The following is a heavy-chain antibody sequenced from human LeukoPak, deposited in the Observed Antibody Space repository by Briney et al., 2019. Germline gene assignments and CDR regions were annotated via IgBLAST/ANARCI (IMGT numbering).Heavy chain of an antibody. V-gene: IGHV1-69*05. CDR2: IIPIFGTA. Sequence: GASVTVSCKASGGTFSSYAISWVRQAPGQGLEWMGGIIPIFGTANYAQKFQGRVTITTDESTSTAYMELSSLRSEDTAVYYCARGRSSSSGHPNYYYYYYMDVWGKGTTVTVSS. CDR1: GGTFSSYA. D-gene: IGHD6-6*01. CDR3: ARGRSSSSGHPNYYYYYYMDV. J-gene: IGHJ6*03.